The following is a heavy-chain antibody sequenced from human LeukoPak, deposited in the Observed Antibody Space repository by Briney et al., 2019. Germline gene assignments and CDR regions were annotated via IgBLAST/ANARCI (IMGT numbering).Heavy chain of an antibody. D-gene: IGHD1-26*01. CDR2: IYYSGST. CDR1: GGSISGYY. Sequence: SETLSLTCTVSGGSISGYYWSWIRQPPGKGLEWIGYIYYSGSTNYNPSLKSRVTLSVDTPKNQFSLKLSSVTAADMAVYYCARLNSGNYMDVWGKGTTVTVYS. CDR3: ARLNSGNYMDV. V-gene: IGHV4-59*01. J-gene: IGHJ6*03.